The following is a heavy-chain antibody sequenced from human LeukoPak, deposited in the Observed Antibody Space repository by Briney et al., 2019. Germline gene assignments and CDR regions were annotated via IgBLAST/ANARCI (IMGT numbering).Heavy chain of an antibody. CDR3: ARVDDSGYLWDY. V-gene: IGHV3-21*06. CDR2: ITASSSYI. J-gene: IGHJ4*02. Sequence: GGSLRLSCAASGFTFSSFGMNWVRQAPGKGLEWVSSITASSSYIDYATSVKGRFTISRDNAENSLHLQMSSLRVEDTAIYYCARVDDSGYLWDYWGQGTLVTVSS. D-gene: IGHD3-22*01. CDR1: GFTFSSFG.